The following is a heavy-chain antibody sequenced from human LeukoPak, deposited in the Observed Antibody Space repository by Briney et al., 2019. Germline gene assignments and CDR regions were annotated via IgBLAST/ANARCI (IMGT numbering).Heavy chain of an antibody. D-gene: IGHD3-10*01. Sequence: GGSLRLSCAASGFTFSSYSMNWVRQAPGKGLVWVSRINSDGSSTSYADSVKGRFTISRDNAKNTLYLQMNSLRAEDTAVYYCASWGWFGKLTPNYDAFDIWGQGTMVTVSS. CDR2: INSDGSST. V-gene: IGHV3-74*01. J-gene: IGHJ3*02. CDR3: ASWGWFGKLTPNYDAFDI. CDR1: GFTFSSYS.